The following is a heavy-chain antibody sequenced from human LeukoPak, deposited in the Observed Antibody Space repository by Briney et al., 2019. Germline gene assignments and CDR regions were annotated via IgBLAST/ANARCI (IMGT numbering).Heavy chain of an antibody. D-gene: IGHD6-13*01. CDR3: AGHGRVPSTVSWYDY. V-gene: IGHV5-51*01. Sequence: GESLEISCKGSGYIFNTYWISWVRQVPGKGLEWMGILYPCDSDIIYSPSFQRQVTMSADTSTSTAYLQWSSLKASDSAMYYCAGHGRVPSTVSWYDYWGQGTLVTVSS. J-gene: IGHJ4*02. CDR2: LYPCDSDI. CDR1: GYIFNTYW.